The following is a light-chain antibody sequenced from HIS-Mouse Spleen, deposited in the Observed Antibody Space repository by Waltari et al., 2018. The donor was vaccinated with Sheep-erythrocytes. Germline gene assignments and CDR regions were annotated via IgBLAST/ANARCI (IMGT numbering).Light chain of an antibody. CDR1: SSHVAGYNY. CDR3: CSYAGSYNHV. J-gene: IGLJ1*01. CDR2: DVS. Sequence: QSALTQPRSVSGSPGPSVTISCTVTSSHVAGYNYVSWYQQHPGKAPKLMIYDVSKRPSGVPDRFSGSKSGNTASLTISGLQAEDEADYYCCSYAGSYNHVFATGTKVTVL. V-gene: IGLV2-11*01.